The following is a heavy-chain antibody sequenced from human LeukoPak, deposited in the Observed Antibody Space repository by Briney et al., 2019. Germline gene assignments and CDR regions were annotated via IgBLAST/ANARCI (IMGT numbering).Heavy chain of an antibody. V-gene: IGHV1-69*13. D-gene: IGHD1-26*01. CDR3: ARGPGGSPAPFGFDY. J-gene: IGHJ4*02. Sequence: ASVKVSCKASGGTFRSFTINWVRQAPGQGLEWMGGIIPMFGATNYAQKFQGRVTITADESTSTAYMELSSLRSEDTAVYFCARGPGGSPAPFGFDYWGQGSLVTVSS. CDR1: GGTFRSFT. CDR2: IIPMFGAT.